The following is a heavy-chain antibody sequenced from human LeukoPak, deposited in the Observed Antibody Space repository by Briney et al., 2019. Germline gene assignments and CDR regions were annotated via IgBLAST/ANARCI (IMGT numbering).Heavy chain of an antibody. CDR1: GYTFTGYY. CDR2: INPNSGGT. D-gene: IGHD1-26*01. V-gene: IGHV1-2*02. Sequence: SVKVSCKASGYTFTGYYLHWVRQAPGQGLEWMAWINPNSGGTNYAQKFQGRVTVTRDTSISTAYMELSSLRSDDTAVYYCATYSGSYSTDYWGQGTLVTVSS. CDR3: ATYSGSYSTDY. J-gene: IGHJ4*02.